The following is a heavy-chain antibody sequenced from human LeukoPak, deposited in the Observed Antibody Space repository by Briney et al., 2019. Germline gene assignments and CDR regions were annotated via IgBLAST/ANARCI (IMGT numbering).Heavy chain of an antibody. CDR1: GITFSRSA. CDR2: INDSGSGT. D-gene: IGHD6-19*01. Sequence: PGGSLRLSCVASGITFSRSAMTWVRQAPGKGLEWVSTINDSGSGTYNTDSVKGRFTMSRESAKNSLYLQMNSLRAGDTAVYYCARAVAGTHWLDPWGQGTLVIVSS. CDR3: ARAVAGTHWLDP. V-gene: IGHV3-23*01. J-gene: IGHJ5*02.